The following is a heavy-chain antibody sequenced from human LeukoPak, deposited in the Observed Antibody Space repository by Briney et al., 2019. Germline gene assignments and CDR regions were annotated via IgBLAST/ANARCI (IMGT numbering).Heavy chain of an antibody. CDR1: GYTFSNYG. D-gene: IGHD1-26*01. J-gene: IGHJ4*02. CDR3: ASASIVRATTGHQTGALDF. V-gene: IGHV1-69*13. Sequence: ASVKVSCKASGYTFSNYGITWVRQAPGQGLEWMGLFIPIFGTVNYAQKFQGRVTITADASTSTAFMELSSLRSEDTAMYYCASASIVRATTGHQTGALDFWGQGTLVTVSS. CDR2: FIPIFGTV.